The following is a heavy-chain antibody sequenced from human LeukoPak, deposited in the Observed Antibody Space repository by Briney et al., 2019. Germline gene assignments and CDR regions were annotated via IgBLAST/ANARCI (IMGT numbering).Heavy chain of an antibody. J-gene: IGHJ6*03. CDR2: INTNTGNP. CDR3: ARTGEDYYYYYMDV. Sequence: ASVKVSCKASGGTFSSYIITWVRQAPGQGLEWMGWINTNTGNPTYAQGSTGRFVFSLDTSVSTAYLQISSLKAEDTAVYYCARTGEDYYYYYMDVWGKGTTVTVSS. V-gene: IGHV7-4-1*02. CDR1: GGTFSSYI. D-gene: IGHD1-1*01.